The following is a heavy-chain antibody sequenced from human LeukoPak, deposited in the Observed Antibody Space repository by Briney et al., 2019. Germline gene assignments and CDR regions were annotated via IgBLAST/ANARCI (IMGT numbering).Heavy chain of an antibody. V-gene: IGHV3-30*18. CDR1: GFTFSSYG. J-gene: IGHJ4*02. D-gene: IGHD6-13*01. Sequence: GRSLRLSCAASGFTFSSYGMHWVRQAPGKGLEWVAVISYDGSNKYYADSVKGRFTISRDNSKNTLYLQMNSLRAEDTAVYYCAKDLGSSWPSFDYWGQGTLVTVYS. CDR2: ISYDGSNK. CDR3: AKDLGSSWPSFDY.